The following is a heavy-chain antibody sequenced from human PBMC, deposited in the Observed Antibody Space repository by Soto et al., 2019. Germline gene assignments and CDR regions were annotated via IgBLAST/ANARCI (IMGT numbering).Heavy chain of an antibody. Sequence: EVRLVESGGGLVKPGGSLRLSCAASGFTFNKYSMNWVRQAPGKGLEWVSSITSKTGDQYYADSVKVRFIISRDNTNNSLSLQVTSLRDEDTAVYYCARDLMPNDRGLGDLAYWGQGTLVTVSS. CDR2: ITSKTGDQ. J-gene: IGHJ4*02. D-gene: IGHD3-22*01. V-gene: IGHV3-21*02. CDR3: ARDLMPNDRGLGDLAY. CDR1: GFTFNKYS.